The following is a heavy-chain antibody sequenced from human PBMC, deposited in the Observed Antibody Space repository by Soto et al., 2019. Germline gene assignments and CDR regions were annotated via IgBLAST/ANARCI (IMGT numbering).Heavy chain of an antibody. V-gene: IGHV3-74*01. CDR2: IYFDGITT. Sequence: GSLRLSCTASGXTFNTHCMHWVRQAPGKGLVWVSRIYFDGITTNYADSVKGRLTVSRDKAKNTVYLHVNTLRDEDTAVYYCARGGAMGVDYWGQGTLGTVSS. D-gene: IGHD1-26*01. J-gene: IGHJ4*02. CDR3: ARGGAMGVDY. CDR1: GXTFNTHC.